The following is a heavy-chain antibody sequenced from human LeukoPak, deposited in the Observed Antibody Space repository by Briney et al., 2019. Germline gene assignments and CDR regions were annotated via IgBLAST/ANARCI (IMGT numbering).Heavy chain of an antibody. D-gene: IGHD6-19*01. J-gene: IGHJ4*02. V-gene: IGHV3-66*04. CDR2: IYGGGRT. Sequence: PGGSLRLSCAASGFTVSSNYMSWVRQAPGKGLEWVSVIYGGGRTYYTDSVKGRFTISRDNSKNTLYLQMNSLRAEDTAVYYCARLGSGWSVDYWGQGTLVTVSS. CDR1: GFTVSSNY. CDR3: ARLGSGWSVDY.